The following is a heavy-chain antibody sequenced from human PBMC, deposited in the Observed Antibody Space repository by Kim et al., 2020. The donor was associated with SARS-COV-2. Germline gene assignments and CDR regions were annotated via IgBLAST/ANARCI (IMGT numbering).Heavy chain of an antibody. CDR3: ARDGVNSITIFGVVIKGALGMDV. CDR2: ISAYNGNT. V-gene: IGHV1-18*04. D-gene: IGHD3-3*01. CDR1: GYTFTSYG. Sequence: ASVKVSCKASGYTFTSYGISWVRQAPGQGLEWMGWISAYNGNTNYAQKLQGRVTMTTDTSTSTAYMELRSLRSDDTAVYYCARDGVNSITIFGVVIKGALGMDVWGQGTTVTVSS. J-gene: IGHJ6*02.